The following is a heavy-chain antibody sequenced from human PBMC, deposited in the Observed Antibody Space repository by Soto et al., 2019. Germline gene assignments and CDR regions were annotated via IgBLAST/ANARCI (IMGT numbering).Heavy chain of an antibody. Sequence: HPGGSLRLSCVTSEFTFRNYWLNWVRQVPGKGLEWVANISPDGRTTNYVDSVKGRFIISIDNVRNSVSLQMSSLRVEDTAVYFCFGGNGGPQWGQGTPVTVSS. CDR3: FGGNGGPQ. CDR2: ISPDGRTT. D-gene: IGHD3-16*01. J-gene: IGHJ4*02. CDR1: EFTFRNYW. V-gene: IGHV3-7*03.